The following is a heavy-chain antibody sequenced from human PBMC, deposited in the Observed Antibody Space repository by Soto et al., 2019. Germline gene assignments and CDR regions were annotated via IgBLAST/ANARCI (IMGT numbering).Heavy chain of an antibody. Sequence: ESLKISCKGPGYSFNTYWIGWVRQMPGKGLECMGIIYPGDSDTRYSPSFQGQVTISADKSISTAYLQWSSLKASDTAMYYCARTAAAGKYYYGMDVWGQGTTVTVSS. V-gene: IGHV5-51*01. CDR2: IYPGDSDT. CDR1: GYSFNTYW. D-gene: IGHD6-13*01. CDR3: ARTAAAGKYYYGMDV. J-gene: IGHJ6*02.